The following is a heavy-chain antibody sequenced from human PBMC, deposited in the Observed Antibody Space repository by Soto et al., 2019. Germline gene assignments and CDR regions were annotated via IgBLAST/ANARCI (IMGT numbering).Heavy chain of an antibody. V-gene: IGHV3-30-3*01. CDR2: ISYDGSNK. CDR1: GFTFSSYA. Sequence: QVQLVESGGGVVQPGRSLRLSCAASGFTFSSYAMHWVRQAPGKGLEWVAVISYDGSNKYYADSVKGRFTISRDNSKNTLYLQMNSLRAEDTAVYSCARDRDSSGYIGRLVNWYFDLWGRGTLVTVSS. CDR3: ARDRDSSGYIGRLVNWYFDL. J-gene: IGHJ2*01. D-gene: IGHD3-22*01.